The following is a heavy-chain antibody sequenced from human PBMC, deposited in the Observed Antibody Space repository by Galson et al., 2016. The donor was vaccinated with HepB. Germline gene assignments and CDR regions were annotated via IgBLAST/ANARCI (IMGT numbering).Heavy chain of an antibody. CDR1: GFLYRNYA. D-gene: IGHD5-12*01. CDR2: ISGSGQTT. Sequence: SLRLSCTASGFLYRNYAMSWVRQAPGKGLEWISVISGSGQTTFYAESVKGRISVSRDNPQNTLDLQMNSLRAEDTAVYYCVKVFDYLNGWIDQWGQGTLVTVSS. J-gene: IGHJ4*02. V-gene: IGHV3-23*01. CDR3: VKVFDYLNGWIDQ.